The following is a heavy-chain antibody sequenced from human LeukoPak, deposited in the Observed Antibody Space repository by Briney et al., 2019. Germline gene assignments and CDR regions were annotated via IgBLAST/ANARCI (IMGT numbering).Heavy chain of an antibody. CDR1: GYSFTSYW. V-gene: IGHV5-51*01. D-gene: IGHD5-24*01. CDR3: ARLMHEMATIKVFDY. J-gene: IGHJ4*02. Sequence: GESLKISCKGSGYSFTSYWIGWVRQMPGKGLEWMGIIYPGDSDTRYSPSFQGQVTISADKSISTAYLQWSSLKASDTAMYYRARLMHEMATIKVFDYWGQGTLVTVSS. CDR2: IYPGDSDT.